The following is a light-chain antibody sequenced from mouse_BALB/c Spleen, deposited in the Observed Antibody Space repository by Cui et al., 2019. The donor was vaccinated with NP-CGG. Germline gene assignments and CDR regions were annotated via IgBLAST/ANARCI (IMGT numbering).Light chain of an antibody. CDR1: IGAVTTSNY. V-gene: IGLV1*01. Sequence: QAVVTQESLLTTSPGETVTLTCRSSIGAVTTSNYANWVQEKPDHLFTGLIGGTNNRAPGVPARFSGSLIGDKAALTITGAQTEDEAIYFCALWYSNHWVFGGGTKLTVL. CDR2: GTN. CDR3: ALWYSNHWV. J-gene: IGLJ1*01.